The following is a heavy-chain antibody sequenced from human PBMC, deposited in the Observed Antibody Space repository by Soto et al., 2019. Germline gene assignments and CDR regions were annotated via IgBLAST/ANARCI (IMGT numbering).Heavy chain of an antibody. V-gene: IGHV4-59*01. CDR2: ISDSGST. CDR3: ARERVGHSAMDV. J-gene: IGHJ6*02. CDR1: GGSITNYY. D-gene: IGHD1-26*01. Sequence: QVQLQESGPGLVKPSETLSLMCTVSGGSITNYYWSWIRQSPAKGLEWFGYISDSGSTKYNPSLKSRVTISVDTSKNQFSLKLTSVTAADTAVYYCARERVGHSAMDVWGQGTTVTVSS.